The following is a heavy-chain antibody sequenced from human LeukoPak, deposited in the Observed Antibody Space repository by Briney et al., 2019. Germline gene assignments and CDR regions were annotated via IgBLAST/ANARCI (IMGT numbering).Heavy chain of an antibody. Sequence: GGSLRLSCAASGFTFSSYSMNWVRQAPGKGLEWVSSISSSSSYIYYADSVKGRFTISRDNAKNSLYLQMNSLRAEDTAVYYCARAYCSDGSCYPFDYWGQGTLVTVSS. V-gene: IGHV3-21*01. CDR1: GFTFSSYS. D-gene: IGHD2-15*01. CDR2: ISSSSSYI. CDR3: ARAYCSDGSCYPFDY. J-gene: IGHJ4*02.